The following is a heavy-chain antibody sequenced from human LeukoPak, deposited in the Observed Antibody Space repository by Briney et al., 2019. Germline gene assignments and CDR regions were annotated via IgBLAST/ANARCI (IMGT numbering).Heavy chain of an antibody. CDR1: GYTFTRYY. Sequence: GASVKVSCKASGYTFTRYYMHWVRQAPGQGLEWMGIISPSAGSTSYAPKLQGRVTLTRDTSTSTVYMELSSLGYEDTAIYYCARAPDNYGIDDYWGQGTLLTVSS. CDR3: ARAPDNYGIDDY. CDR2: ISPSAGST. V-gene: IGHV1-46*04. J-gene: IGHJ4*02. D-gene: IGHD5-18*01.